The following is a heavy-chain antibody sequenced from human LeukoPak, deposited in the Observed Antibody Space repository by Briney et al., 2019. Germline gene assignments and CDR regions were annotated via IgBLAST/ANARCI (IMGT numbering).Heavy chain of an antibody. CDR1: GFTFNSHA. V-gene: IGHV3-23*01. J-gene: IGHJ1*01. CDR3: AKIARGTRTQLPVVKYFQH. CDR2: ISGSGGST. Sequence: HPGGSLRLSCAASGFTFNSHAMSWVRQAPGKGLEWVSAISGSGGSTYYADSVKGRFTISRDNSKNTLYLQMNSLRSEDTAVYYWAKIARGTRTQLPVVKYFQHWGQGTLVTVSS. D-gene: IGHD5-24*01.